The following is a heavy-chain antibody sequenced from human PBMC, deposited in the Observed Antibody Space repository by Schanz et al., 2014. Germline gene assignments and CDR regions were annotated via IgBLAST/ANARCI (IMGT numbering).Heavy chain of an antibody. CDR3: AKDQLANYRGSGYNWFDP. D-gene: IGHD3-10*01. J-gene: IGHJ5*02. Sequence: VQLVESGGGLVQPGGSLRLSCAASGFSVSSNFMTWVRQAPGKGLEWISYISSSSSYTNYLDSVRGRFTISRDNAKNSLYLQMHSLRADDTAVYYCAKDQLANYRGSGYNWFDPWGQGTLVTVSS. V-gene: IGHV3-11*05. CDR2: ISSSSSYT. CDR1: GFSVSSNF.